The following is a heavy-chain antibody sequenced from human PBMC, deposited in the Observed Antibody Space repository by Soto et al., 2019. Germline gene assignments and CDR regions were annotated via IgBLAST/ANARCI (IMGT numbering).Heavy chain of an antibody. V-gene: IGHV3-74*01. Sequence: EVQLVESGGGLVQPGGSLRLSCAASGFTFSKYWMYWVRQAPGKGLVWVSRIKSDGSDTTYADSVKDRFTISRDNSENTLHRQMNSLRVEDTAVYYCACLNCGGDSSYWGQGTLVTVSS. D-gene: IGHD2-21*02. CDR3: ACLNCGGDSSY. J-gene: IGHJ4*02. CDR2: IKSDGSDT. CDR1: GFTFSKYW.